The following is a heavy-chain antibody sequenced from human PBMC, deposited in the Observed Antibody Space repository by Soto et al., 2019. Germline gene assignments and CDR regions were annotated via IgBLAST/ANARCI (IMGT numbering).Heavy chain of an antibody. D-gene: IGHD4-17*01. CDR1: GGSMSSGGYY. Sequence: QVQLQESGPGLVKPSQTLSLTCTVSGGSMSSGGYYWSWIRQHPGKGLEWIGYIYYSGSTYYNPSLKSRVTISVDTSKNLFSLKLSSVTAADTAVYYCARDLGYGDYVGEDAFDIWGQGTMVTVSS. CDR3: ARDLGYGDYVGEDAFDI. V-gene: IGHV4-31*03. CDR2: IYYSGST. J-gene: IGHJ3*02.